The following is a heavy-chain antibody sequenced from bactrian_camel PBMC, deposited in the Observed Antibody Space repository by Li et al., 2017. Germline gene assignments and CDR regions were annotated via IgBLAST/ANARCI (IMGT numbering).Heavy chain of an antibody. V-gene: IGHV3S1*01. CDR1: LNPTSRYC. CDR3: AALGSIRCTDVVRRSAFPGDGYTY. Sequence: VQLVESGGGSVQTGGSLRLSCATSLNPTSRYCLGWIRQVPGKEREGVALLWTPDHSTYYSNSAKGRFTVSVDAAKNTLYLQMNNLKPEETATYYCAALGSIRCTDVVRRSAFPGDGYTYWGQGTQVTVS. J-gene: IGHJ4*01. D-gene: IGHD6*01. CDR2: LWTPDHST.